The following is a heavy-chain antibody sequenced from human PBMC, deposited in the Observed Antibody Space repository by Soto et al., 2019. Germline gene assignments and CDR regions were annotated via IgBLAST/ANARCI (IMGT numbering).Heavy chain of an antibody. V-gene: IGHV4-30-4*01. CDR2: IYYSGST. CDR1: GGSISSGDYY. CDR3: ASCSGRFWGSYGMDV. D-gene: IGHD3-16*01. Sequence: SETLSLTCTVSGGSISSGDYYWSWIRQPPGKGLEWIGYIYYSGSTYYNPSLKSRVTISVDTSKNQFSLKLSSVTAADTAVYYCASCSGRFWGSYGMDVWGQGTTVTVSS. J-gene: IGHJ6*02.